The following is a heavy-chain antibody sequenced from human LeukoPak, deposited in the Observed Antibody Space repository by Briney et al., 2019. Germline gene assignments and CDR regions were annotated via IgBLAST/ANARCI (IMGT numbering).Heavy chain of an antibody. CDR2: ISGSGGST. CDR3: AKDRLYYDFWSGYYVPDAFDI. CDR1: GFTFSSYA. V-gene: IGHV3-23*01. D-gene: IGHD3-3*01. Sequence: PGGSLRLSCAASGFTFSSYAMSWVRQAPGKGLKWVSAISGSGGSTYYADSVKGRFTISRDNSKNTLYLQMNSLRAEDTAVYYCAKDRLYYDFWSGYYVPDAFDIWGQGTMVTVSS. J-gene: IGHJ3*02.